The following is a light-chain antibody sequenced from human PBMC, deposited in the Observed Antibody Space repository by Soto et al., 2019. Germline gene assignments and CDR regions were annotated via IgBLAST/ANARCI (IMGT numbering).Light chain of an antibody. J-gene: IGKJ1*01. CDR3: QHSGT. CDR2: KAS. CDR1: QSISTR. V-gene: IGKV1-5*03. Sequence: DIQMTQSPSTLSASVGDRVTITCRASQSISTRLAWYQQKPGRAPNLLIYKASDLKTGVPSRFSGSGSGTESTLSITTLQPDDFATYYCQHSGTFGQGTKVEIK.